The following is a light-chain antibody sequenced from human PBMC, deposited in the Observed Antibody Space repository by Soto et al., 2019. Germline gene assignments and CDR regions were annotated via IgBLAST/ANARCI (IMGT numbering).Light chain of an antibody. CDR1: ETVSIY. CDR2: AAS. V-gene: IGKV1-39*01. Sequence: DIQMTQTPSSLSASVGDRVTIDCRATETVSIYLNWYQQKLGKAPKLLIYAASTLQTGVPSRFSGSGSGRDFTLTISSLQPDDFATYHCQQSFAVPPTFGQGTKGEVK. J-gene: IGKJ1*01. CDR3: QQSFAVPPT.